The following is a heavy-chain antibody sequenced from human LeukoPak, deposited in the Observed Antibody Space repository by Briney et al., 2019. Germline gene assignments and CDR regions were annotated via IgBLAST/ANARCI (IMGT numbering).Heavy chain of an antibody. CDR1: GGSFISYD. V-gene: IGHV4-59*01. CDR2: IFYSGST. D-gene: IGHD1-14*01. Sequence: SETLSLTCTVSGGSFISYDWSWIRQPPGKGLEWIGHIFYSGSTYYNPSLKSRVTISVDTSKSQFSLRLNSVTAADTAVYYCARLPRRAWFDPWGQGTLVTVSS. J-gene: IGHJ5*02. CDR3: ARLPRRAWFDP.